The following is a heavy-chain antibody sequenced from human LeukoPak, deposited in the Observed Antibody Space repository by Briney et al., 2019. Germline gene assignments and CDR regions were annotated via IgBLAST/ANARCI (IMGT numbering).Heavy chain of an antibody. J-gene: IGHJ4*02. CDR1: GFTFSSYA. CDR2: ISGSGGST. CDR3: AKVGVPGYYYDSSGYPRPYYFDY. D-gene: IGHD3-22*01. V-gene: IGHV3-23*01. Sequence: GGSLRLSCAASGFTFSSYAMSWVRQAPGKGLEWVSAISGSGGSTYYADSVKGRFTISRDNSKNTLYLQMHSLRAEDTAVYYCAKVGVPGYYYDSSGYPRPYYFDYWGQGTLVTVSS.